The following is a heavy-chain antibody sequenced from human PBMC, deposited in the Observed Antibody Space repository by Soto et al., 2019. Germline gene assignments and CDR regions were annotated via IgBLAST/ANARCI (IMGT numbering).Heavy chain of an antibody. V-gene: IGHV3-64D*06. CDR3: AKDPSYYDFWSGLAFDI. CDR1: GFTFSSYA. J-gene: IGHJ3*02. D-gene: IGHD3-3*01. CDR2: ISSNGGST. Sequence: GGSLRLSCSASGFTFSSYAMHWVRQAPGKGLEYVSAISSNGGSTYYADSVKGRFIISRDNSKNTLYLQMSSLRAEDTAVYYCAKDPSYYDFWSGLAFDIWGQGTMVTVSS.